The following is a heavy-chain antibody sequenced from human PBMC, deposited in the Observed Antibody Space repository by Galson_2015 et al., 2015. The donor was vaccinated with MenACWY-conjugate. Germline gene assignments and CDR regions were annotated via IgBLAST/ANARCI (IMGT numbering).Heavy chain of an antibody. CDR3: ARRRSSTSGGHWFDP. Sequence: QSGAEVKKPGESLKISCKGSGYDFPTYWIVWVRQMPGKGLEWMGIIYPRDSETTHSPTFQGQVTISADKSISAAYLQWSSLKPSTTAIYYCARRRSSTSGGHWFDPWSQGTLVTVSS. CDR1: GYDFPTYW. V-gene: IGHV5-51*01. D-gene: IGHD2-2*01. CDR2: IYPRDSET. J-gene: IGHJ5*02.